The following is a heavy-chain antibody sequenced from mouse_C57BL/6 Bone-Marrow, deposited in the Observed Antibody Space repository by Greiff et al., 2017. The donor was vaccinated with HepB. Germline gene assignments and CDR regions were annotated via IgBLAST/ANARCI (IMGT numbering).Heavy chain of an antibody. CDR3: AREPAYYSNYGAY. J-gene: IGHJ3*01. Sequence: VKLQQSGPELVKPGASVKISCKASGYAFSSSWMNWVKQRPGKGLEWIGRIYPGDGDTNYNGKFKGKATLTADKSSSTAYMQLSSLTSEDSAVYFCAREPAYYSNYGAYWGQGTLVTVSA. D-gene: IGHD2-5*01. V-gene: IGHV1-82*01. CDR1: GYAFSSSW. CDR2: IYPGDGDT.